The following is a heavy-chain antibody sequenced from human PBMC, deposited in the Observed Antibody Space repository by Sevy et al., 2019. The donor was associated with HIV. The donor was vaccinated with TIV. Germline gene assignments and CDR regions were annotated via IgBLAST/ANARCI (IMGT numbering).Heavy chain of an antibody. CDR3: AGPILTYRSGWSYYDH. Sequence: SEILSLTCTVSGASISSSGYYWGWIRQPPGKGLEWIASIRYSGSTYYNPSLRSRVTISADASKNQFSLKLNSVTAADTAVYYCAGPILTYRSGWSYYDHWGQGTVVTVSS. D-gene: IGHD6-19*01. J-gene: IGHJ4*02. CDR1: GASISSSGYY. V-gene: IGHV4-39*01. CDR2: IRYSGST.